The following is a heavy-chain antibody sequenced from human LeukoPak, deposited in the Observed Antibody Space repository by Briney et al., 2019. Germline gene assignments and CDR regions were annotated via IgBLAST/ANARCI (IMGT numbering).Heavy chain of an antibody. CDR1: GYKFTSYW. D-gene: IGHD2-21*02. V-gene: IGHV5-51*01. CDR3: ARTNCGGDCYSAIDY. J-gene: IGHJ4*02. Sequence: GESLKISCQGSGYKFTSYWIGWVRQMPGKGLEWMGIIYPGDSDIRYSPPFQGQVTISADKSMSTAYLQWRSLKASDTAMYYSARTNCGGDCYSAIDYWGQGTLVTVSS. CDR2: IYPGDSDI.